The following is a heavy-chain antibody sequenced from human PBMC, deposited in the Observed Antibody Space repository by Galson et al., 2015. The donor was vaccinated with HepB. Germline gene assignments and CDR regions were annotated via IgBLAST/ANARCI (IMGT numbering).Heavy chain of an antibody. CDR3: ARHGGVPGARPSGYGYGMDV. V-gene: IGHV4-39*01. Sequence: SETLSLTCTVSGGSISSSSYYWGWIRQPPGKGLEWIGSINYSGSTYYNPSLKSRVTISVDTSKNQFSLRLSSVTAADTAVYYCARHGGVPGARPSGYGYGMDVWAQGTTVTVSS. J-gene: IGHJ6*02. D-gene: IGHD2-2*01. CDR2: INYSGST. CDR1: GGSISSSSYY.